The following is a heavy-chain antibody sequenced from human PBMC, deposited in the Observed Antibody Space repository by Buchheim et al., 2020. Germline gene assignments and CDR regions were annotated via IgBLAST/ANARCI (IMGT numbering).Heavy chain of an antibody. CDR2: IKQDGSEK. CDR3: ARDLAAAGNYYYYYGMDV. J-gene: IGHJ6*02. Sequence: EVQLVESGGGLVQPGGSLRPSCAASGFTFSSYWMSWVRQAPGKGLEWVANIKQDGSEKYYVDSVKGRFTISRDNAKNSLYLQMNSLRAEDTAVYYCARDLAAAGNYYYYYGMDVWGQGTT. CDR1: GFTFSSYW. D-gene: IGHD6-13*01. V-gene: IGHV3-7*01.